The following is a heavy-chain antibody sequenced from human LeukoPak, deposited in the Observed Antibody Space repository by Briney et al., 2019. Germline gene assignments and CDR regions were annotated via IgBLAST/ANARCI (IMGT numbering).Heavy chain of an antibody. CDR2: INPNSGGT. J-gene: IGHJ4*02. V-gene: IGHV1-2*06. CDR3: AKDSHSSSPPY. CDR1: GYTVTGYY. Sequence: ASVRVSYKASGYTVTGYYIHWWRRAPGQGLGWMGQINPNSGGTNYAQKFQSRVTMTRDTSISTAYMELSRLRSDDTAVYYCAKDSHSSSPPYWGQGTLVTVPS. D-gene: IGHD6-13*01.